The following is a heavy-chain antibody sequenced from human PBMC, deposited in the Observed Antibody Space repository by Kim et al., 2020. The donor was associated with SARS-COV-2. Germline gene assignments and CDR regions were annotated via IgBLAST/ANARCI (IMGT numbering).Heavy chain of an antibody. CDR1: GASISTYY. CDR3: ASAGDNGVWRYYIDF. D-gene: IGHD2-8*01. V-gene: IGHV4-59*01. J-gene: IGHJ4*02. CDR2: IFDDGST. Sequence: SETLSLTCTVSGASISTYYWTWLRQSPVKGLEWIGNIFDDGSTNSNPSPRSRVTISVDTSKNQFSLKLNSVNAADTAVDYCASAGDNGVWRYYIDFWGQGTLVTVSS.